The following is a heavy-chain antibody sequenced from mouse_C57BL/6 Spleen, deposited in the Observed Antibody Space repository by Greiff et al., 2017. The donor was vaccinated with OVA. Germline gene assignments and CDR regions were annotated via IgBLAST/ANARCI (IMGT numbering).Heavy chain of an antibody. CDR1: GYTFTSYW. V-gene: IGHV1-69*01. Sequence: QVQLQQPGAELVMPGASVKLSCKASGYTFTSYWMHWVKQRPGQGLEWIGEIDPSDSYTNYNQKFKGKSTLTVDKSSSTAYMQLSSLTSEDSAVYYCARSGPTVVATGYFDYWGQGTTLTVSS. CDR3: ARSGPTVVATGYFDY. CDR2: IDPSDSYT. J-gene: IGHJ2*01. D-gene: IGHD1-1*01.